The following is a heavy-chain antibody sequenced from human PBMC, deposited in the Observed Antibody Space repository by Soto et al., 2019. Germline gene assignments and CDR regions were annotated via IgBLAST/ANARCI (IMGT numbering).Heavy chain of an antibody. J-gene: IGHJ4*02. CDR2: ISGDGGTT. CDR3: ARAGLLASGDY. D-gene: IGHD1-26*01. Sequence: EVQLVESGGGLVQPGGSLRLSCAASGFTFSSSWMYWFRQAPGKGLVWVSGISGDGGTTTHADSVKGRFTISRDNAKNTLYRQMNSLRVEDTAVYYCARAGLLASGDYWGQGTLVTVSS. CDR1: GFTFSSSW. V-gene: IGHV3-74*01.